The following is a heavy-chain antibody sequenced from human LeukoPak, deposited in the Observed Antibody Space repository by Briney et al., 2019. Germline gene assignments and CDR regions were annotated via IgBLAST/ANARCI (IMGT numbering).Heavy chain of an antibody. Sequence: PSETLSLTCTVSGGSISSYYWNWIRQPAGKGLEWIGRIYTSGSTNYNPSLKSRVTMSVDTSKNRFSLKLSSVTAADTAVYYCAREIQLRGEAFDIWGQGTMVTVSS. V-gene: IGHV4-4*07. D-gene: IGHD5-18*01. CDR1: GGSISSYY. CDR2: IYTSGST. CDR3: AREIQLRGEAFDI. J-gene: IGHJ3*02.